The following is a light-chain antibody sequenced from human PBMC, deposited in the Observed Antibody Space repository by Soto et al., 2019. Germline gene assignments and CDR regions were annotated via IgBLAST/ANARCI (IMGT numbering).Light chain of an antibody. V-gene: IGKV1-5*03. CDR2: KAS. CDR3: QQYNSYSVT. Sequence: DIQMTQSPSTLSASVGDRVTITCRASQSISSWLAWYQQKPGKAPKLLIYKASSLAGGVPSRFSGSGSGTEFTLTISSLQPDDFATYYCQQYNSYSVTFGGGTRVEIK. CDR1: QSISSW. J-gene: IGKJ4*01.